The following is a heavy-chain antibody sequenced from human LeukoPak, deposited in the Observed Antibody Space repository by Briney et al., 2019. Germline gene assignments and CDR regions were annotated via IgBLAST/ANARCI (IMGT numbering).Heavy chain of an antibody. CDR1: GFTFSSYG. V-gene: IGHV3-30*18. CDR2: ISYDGSNK. D-gene: IGHD3-22*01. J-gene: IGHJ1*01. CDR3: ANTYDSSVYFQH. Sequence: GGSLRLSCAASGFTFSSYGMHWVRQAPGKGLEWVAVISYDGSNKYYADSVKGRFTISRGNSKNTLYLQMNSLRAEDTAVYYCANTYDSSVYFQHWGQGTLVTVSS.